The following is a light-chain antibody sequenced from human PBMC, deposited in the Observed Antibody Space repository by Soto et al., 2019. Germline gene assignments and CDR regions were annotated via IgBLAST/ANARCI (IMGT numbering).Light chain of an antibody. CDR3: QQYGSSYT. J-gene: IGKJ2*01. CDR1: QSVSSSY. V-gene: IGKV3-20*01. CDR2: GAS. Sequence: EIVLTQSPGTLSLSPGERATLSCRASQSVSSSYLAWYQQKPGQAPRLLFYGASSRATGIPDRFSGSGSGTDFTLTISRLEPEDFPVYYCQQYGSSYTFGQGTKLEIK.